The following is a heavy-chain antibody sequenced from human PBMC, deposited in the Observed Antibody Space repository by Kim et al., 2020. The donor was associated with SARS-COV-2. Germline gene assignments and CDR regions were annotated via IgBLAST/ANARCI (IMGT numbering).Heavy chain of an antibody. CDR3: ARSTTVVTYDY. CDR2: T. V-gene: IGHV4-59*01. J-gene: IGHJ4*02. Sequence: THYTPSLKGRVTISVDTSKNQFSLKLSSVTAADTAVYYCARSTTVVTYDYWGQGTLVTVSS. D-gene: IGHD4-17*01.